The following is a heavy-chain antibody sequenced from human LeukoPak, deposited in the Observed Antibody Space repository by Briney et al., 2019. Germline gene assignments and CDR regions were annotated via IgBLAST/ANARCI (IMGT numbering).Heavy chain of an antibody. CDR1: GFTFDDYA. Sequence: GGSLRLSCAASGFTFDDYAMHWVRQAPGKGLEWVSGISWNSGSIGYADSVKGRFTISRDNAKNSLYLQMNSLRAEDTAVYYCARVASTIFPLRIFGVVRGFVDYWGQGTLVTVSS. CDR2: ISWNSGSI. V-gene: IGHV3-9*01. J-gene: IGHJ4*02. D-gene: IGHD3-3*01. CDR3: ARVASTIFPLRIFGVVRGFVDY.